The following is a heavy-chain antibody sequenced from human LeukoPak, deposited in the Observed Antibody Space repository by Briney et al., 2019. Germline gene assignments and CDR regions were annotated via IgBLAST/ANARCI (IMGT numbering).Heavy chain of an antibody. J-gene: IGHJ4*02. Sequence: GGSLRLSCAASGFTFINYPMHWVRQPPGKGLEYVSAISGNGDTTWYGNSARGRFTISRDNAKNSLYLQMHSLRAEDTAVYYCVRDNPRCCGVVPANIDDYWGQGTLVTVSS. D-gene: IGHD2-15*01. CDR1: GFTFINYP. V-gene: IGHV3-64*01. CDR3: VRDNPRCCGVVPANIDDY. CDR2: ISGNGDTT.